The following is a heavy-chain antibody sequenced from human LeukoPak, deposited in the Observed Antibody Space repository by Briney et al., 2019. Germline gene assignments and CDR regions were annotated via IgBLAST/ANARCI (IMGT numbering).Heavy chain of an antibody. CDR2: VDPEDGET. CDR3: ATLGAFNDYYYMDV. CDR1: GYTFTDNY. Sequence: ASVKVSCKVSGYTFTDNYMHWVQQAPGKGLEWMGLVDPEDGETIYAEKFQGRVTITADTSTDTAYMELSSLRSEDTAVYYCATLGAFNDYYYMDVWGKGTTVTVSS. J-gene: IGHJ6*03. V-gene: IGHV1-69-2*01. D-gene: IGHD3-16*01.